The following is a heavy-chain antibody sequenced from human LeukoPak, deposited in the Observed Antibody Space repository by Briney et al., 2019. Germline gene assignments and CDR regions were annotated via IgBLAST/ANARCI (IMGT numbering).Heavy chain of an antibody. D-gene: IGHD2-2*01. Sequence: ASVKVSCKASGYTFTGYYIHWVRQAPGQGLEWMGIINPSGGSTSYAQKFQGRVTMTRDTATRTVHMELSSLRSEDTAVYYCARGGPAGDFIVVAPTNNAFDIWGQGTMVTVSS. CDR3: ARGGPAGDFIVVAPTNNAFDI. CDR1: GYTFTGYY. V-gene: IGHV1-46*01. J-gene: IGHJ3*02. CDR2: INPSGGST.